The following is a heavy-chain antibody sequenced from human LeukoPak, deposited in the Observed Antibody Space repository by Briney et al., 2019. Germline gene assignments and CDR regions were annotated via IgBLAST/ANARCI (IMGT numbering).Heavy chain of an antibody. CDR3: ARLRGGSCYRCIDY. Sequence: PSETLSLTCTVSGGSISNKYWSWIRQPPGKGLEWIGYIYYSGSTNYNPSLKSRVTILVDTSKNQFSLKLSSVTAADTAVYYCARLRGGSCYRCIDYWGQGTLVTVSS. D-gene: IGHD2-15*01. J-gene: IGHJ4*02. V-gene: IGHV4-59*01. CDR1: GGSISNKY. CDR2: IYYSGST.